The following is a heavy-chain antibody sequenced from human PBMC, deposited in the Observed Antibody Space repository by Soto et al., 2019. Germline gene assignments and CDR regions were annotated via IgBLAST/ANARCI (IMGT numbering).Heavy chain of an antibody. J-gene: IGHJ5*02. CDR2: IYNSGRGST. CDR3: ARQGYYVSGSYYKFRWFDP. CDR1: GSSMTTYY. V-gene: IGHV4-59*08. Sequence: SETLSLTCSVSGSSMTTYYWHWIRQAPGKGLEWIGFIYNSGRGSTGSNPSLSSRVTFSIETSKNQFSLKLSSVTAADTALYYCARQGYYVSGSYYKFRWFDPWGQGTLVTV. D-gene: IGHD3-10*01.